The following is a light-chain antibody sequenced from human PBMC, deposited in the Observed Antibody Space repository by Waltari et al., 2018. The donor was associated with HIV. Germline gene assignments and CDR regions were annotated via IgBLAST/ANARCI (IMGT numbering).Light chain of an antibody. CDR2: SDD. J-gene: IGLJ3*02. Sequence: QSLLTQPPSASGAPWQQVTITWSGPSLTTGANSVHWYQHFPRSAPTLLIYSDDNRPPRVADRFSASKSGTSASLAIRGLLFDDEAVYYCSTWDDSLIGRVFGGGTRLTVL. V-gene: IGLV1-44*01. CDR3: STWDDSLIGRV. CDR1: SLTTGANS.